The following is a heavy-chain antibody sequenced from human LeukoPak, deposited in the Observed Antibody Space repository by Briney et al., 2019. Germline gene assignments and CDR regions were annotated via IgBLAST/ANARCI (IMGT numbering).Heavy chain of an antibody. CDR2: ISYDGSNK. CDR1: GFTFSSYS. Sequence: GGSLRLSCAASGFTFSSYSMNWVRQAPGKGLEWVAVISYDGSNKYYADSVKGRFTISRDNSKNTLYLQMNSLRAGDTAVYYCARVSGSGSSDYWGQGTLVTVSS. J-gene: IGHJ4*02. CDR3: ARVSGSGSSDY. D-gene: IGHD3-10*01. V-gene: IGHV3-30*03.